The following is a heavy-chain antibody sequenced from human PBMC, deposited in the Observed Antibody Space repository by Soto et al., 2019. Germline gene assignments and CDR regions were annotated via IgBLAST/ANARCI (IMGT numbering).Heavy chain of an antibody. Sequence: WASVKVSCKASGYTFTSYSISWVRQAPGQGLEWMGWISAYNGNTNYAQKLQGRVTMTTDTSTSTAYMELRSLRSDDTAVYYCARGSIAARQDYFDYWGQGTLVTVSS. V-gene: IGHV1-18*04. CDR2: ISAYNGNT. CDR1: GYTFTSYS. CDR3: ARGSIAARQDYFDY. D-gene: IGHD6-6*01. J-gene: IGHJ4*02.